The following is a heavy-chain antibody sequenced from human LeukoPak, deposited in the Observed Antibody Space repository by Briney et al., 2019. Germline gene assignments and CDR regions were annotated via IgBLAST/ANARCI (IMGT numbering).Heavy chain of an antibody. V-gene: IGHV1-69*05. J-gene: IGHJ4*02. CDR1: GGTFSSYA. D-gene: IGHD3-22*01. CDR3: ADSGYYGGSFDY. Sequence: ASVKVSCKASGGTFSSYAISWVRQAPGQGLEWMGGIIPIFGTANYAQKFQGRGTITTDESTSTAYMELSSLRSEDTAVYYCADSGYYGGSFDYWGQGTLVTVSS. CDR2: IIPIFGTA.